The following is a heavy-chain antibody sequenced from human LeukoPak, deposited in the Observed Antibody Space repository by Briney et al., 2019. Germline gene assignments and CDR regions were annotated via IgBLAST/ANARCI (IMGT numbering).Heavy chain of an antibody. J-gene: IGHJ4*02. Sequence: SETLSLTCTVSGGSISGYYWSWIRQPPGKGLEWIGYIYYSGSTNYNPSLKSRVTISIDTSKTQFSLKLTSVTAADTAVYYCGRAPDCWGQGTLVTVSS. CDR3: GRAPDC. CDR2: IYYSGST. CDR1: GGSISGYY. V-gene: IGHV4-59*08.